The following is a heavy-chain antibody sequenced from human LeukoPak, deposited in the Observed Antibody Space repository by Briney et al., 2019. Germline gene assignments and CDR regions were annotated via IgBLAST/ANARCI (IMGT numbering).Heavy chain of an antibody. D-gene: IGHD2-15*01. CDR1: RGSISSSSYY. Sequence: SETLSLTCTVSRGSISSSSYYWGWVRQPPGKGLEYIGTIYYSGITYYNPSLKSRVTISVDTSKNQFSLKLSSVTAADTAVYYCARTLHLLCSYFDNWGQGTLVTVSS. CDR2: IYYSGIT. CDR3: ARTLHLLCSYFDN. J-gene: IGHJ4*02. V-gene: IGHV4-39*01.